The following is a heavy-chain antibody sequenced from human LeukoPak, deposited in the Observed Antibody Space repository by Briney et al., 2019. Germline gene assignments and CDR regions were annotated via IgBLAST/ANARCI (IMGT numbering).Heavy chain of an antibody. CDR2: IKQDGGEK. CDR1: GFTFSSYW. CDR3: ARGYHGHFDY. Sequence: GGSLRLSCAASGFTFSSYWMNWVRQAPGKGLEWVAIIKQDGGEKYYVDSVKGRFTISRDNAKNSLYLQMNSLRADDTAVYYCARGYHGHFDYWGQGTLVTVSS. V-gene: IGHV3-7*04. J-gene: IGHJ4*02. D-gene: IGHD2-2*01.